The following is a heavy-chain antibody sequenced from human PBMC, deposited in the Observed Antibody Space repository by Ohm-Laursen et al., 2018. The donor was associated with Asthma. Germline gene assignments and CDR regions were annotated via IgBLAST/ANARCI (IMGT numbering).Heavy chain of an antibody. V-gene: IGHV3-7*01. CDR2: IKPDGSQT. CDR1: GFTFSSYG. Sequence: SLRLSCAASGFTFSSYGMHWVRQAPGKGLQWFAFIKPDGSQTYYADSLEGRFSISRDNSKNSLYLQMSSLRGEDTALYYCATLSWYASQYWGQGTLVTVSS. CDR3: ATLSWYASQY. D-gene: IGHD2-2*01. J-gene: IGHJ4*02.